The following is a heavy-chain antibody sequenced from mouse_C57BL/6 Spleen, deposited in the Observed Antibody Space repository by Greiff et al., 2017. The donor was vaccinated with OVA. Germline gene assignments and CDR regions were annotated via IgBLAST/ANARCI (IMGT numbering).Heavy chain of an antibody. Sequence: EVQLVESEGGLVQPGSSMKLSCTASGFTFSDYYMAWVRQVPEKGLEWVANINYDGSSTYYLDSLKSRFIISRDNAKNILYLQMSSLKSEDTATYYCAREETGTGFDYWGQGTTLTVSS. CDR1: GFTFSDYY. CDR3: AREETGTGFDY. V-gene: IGHV5-16*01. D-gene: IGHD4-1*01. CDR2: INYDGSST. J-gene: IGHJ2*01.